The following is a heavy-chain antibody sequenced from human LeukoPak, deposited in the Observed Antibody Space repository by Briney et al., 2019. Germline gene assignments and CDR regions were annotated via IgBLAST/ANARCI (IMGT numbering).Heavy chain of an antibody. CDR1: GFTFNTYG. CDR2: MWYDGSNE. V-gene: IGHV3-33*01. CDR3: ARERQYFDWIPDGMDV. J-gene: IGHJ6*02. D-gene: IGHD3-9*01. Sequence: PGGSLRLSCVASGFTFNTYGMHWVRQAPGKGLEWVAVMWYDGSNEYYADSVKGRFTISRDNSKNTLYLQMNSLRVEDTAVYYCARERQYFDWIPDGMDVWGQGTTVTVSS.